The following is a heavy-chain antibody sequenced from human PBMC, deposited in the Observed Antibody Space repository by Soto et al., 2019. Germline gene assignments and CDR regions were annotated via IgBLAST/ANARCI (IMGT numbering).Heavy chain of an antibody. Sequence: EVQLLESGGGLVQPGGSLRLSCAASGFTFSSYAMSWVRQAPGKGLEWVSAISGSGGSTYYADSVKGRFTISRDNSKNTLYLQMNSLRAEDTAVYYCAKDLERCSVGSCYSASLAFDIWGQGTMVTVSS. CDR1: GFTFSSYA. V-gene: IGHV3-23*01. J-gene: IGHJ3*02. CDR2: ISGSGGST. CDR3: AKDLERCSVGSCYSASLAFDI. D-gene: IGHD2-15*01.